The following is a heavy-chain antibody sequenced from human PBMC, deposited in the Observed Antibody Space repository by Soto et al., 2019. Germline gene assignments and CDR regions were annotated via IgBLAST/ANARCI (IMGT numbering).Heavy chain of an antibody. CDR1: GFNFSDHY. CDR3: VRDSGRGFYFDY. CDR2: IRNRPNSYTA. V-gene: IGHV3-72*01. D-gene: IGHD3-10*01. J-gene: IGHJ4*02. Sequence: VGSMRLSCAASGFNFSDHYMDWVRQDPGKGLEWVGRIRNRPNSYTAQYAASVKGRFAVLRDDSENLVYLQMNDLKTEDTAVYYCVRDSGRGFYFDYWGQGAQVTVSS.